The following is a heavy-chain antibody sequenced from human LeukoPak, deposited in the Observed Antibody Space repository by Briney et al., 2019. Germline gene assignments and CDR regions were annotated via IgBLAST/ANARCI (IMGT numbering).Heavy chain of an antibody. D-gene: IGHD7-27*01. J-gene: IGHJ4*02. V-gene: IGHV3-33*01. CDR3: ARGGNLNWGPIDY. Sequence: GGSLRLSCAASGFTFSSYGMLWVRQAPGKGLVGWAVIWYDGSNKYYADSVKGRFTISRDNSKNTLYLQMNSLRAEDTAVYYCARGGNLNWGPIDYWGQGDLVTVSS. CDR2: IWYDGSNK. CDR1: GFTFSSYG.